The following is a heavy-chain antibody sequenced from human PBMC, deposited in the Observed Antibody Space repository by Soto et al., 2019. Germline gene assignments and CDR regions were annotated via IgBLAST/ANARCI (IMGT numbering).Heavy chain of an antibody. CDR3: AREKSDQYGDYARGYYYYYGMDV. Sequence: PGGSLRLSCAASGFTFSSFGMHWVRQAPGKGLEWVSLIWYDGSKKSYGDSVKGRFTISRDNSRNTVYLQMNSLRAEDTAVYYCAREKSDQYGDYARGYYYYYGMDVWGQGTTVTVSS. J-gene: IGHJ6*02. CDR1: GFTFSSFG. CDR2: IWYDGSKK. D-gene: IGHD4-17*01. V-gene: IGHV3-30*02.